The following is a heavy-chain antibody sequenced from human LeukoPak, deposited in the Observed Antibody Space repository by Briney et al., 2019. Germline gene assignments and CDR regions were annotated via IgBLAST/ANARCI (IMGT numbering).Heavy chain of an antibody. CDR2: IYYSGST. D-gene: IGHD6-13*01. CDR3: ARERAAAGTGDYYMDV. V-gene: IGHV4-59*01. J-gene: IGHJ6*03. Sequence: SETLSLTCTVSGGSISSYYWSWIRQPPGKGLEWIGYIYYSGSTNYNPSLKSRVTISVDTSKNQFSLKLSSVTAADTAVYYCARERAAAGTGDYYMDVWGKGTTVTVSS. CDR1: GGSISSYY.